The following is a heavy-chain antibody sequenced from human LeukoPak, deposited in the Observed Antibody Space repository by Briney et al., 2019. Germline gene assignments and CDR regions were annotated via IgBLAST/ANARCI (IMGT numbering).Heavy chain of an antibody. Sequence: PGGSLRLSCAASGFTFSSYWMHWVRQAPGKGLVWVSRINSDGRSTSYADSVKGRFTISRDNAKNTLYLQMNSLRAEDTAVYYCARDAHYYDSSGYYSAPHFDYWGQGTLVTVS. J-gene: IGHJ4*02. CDR3: ARDAHYYDSSGYYSAPHFDY. CDR1: GFTFSSYW. D-gene: IGHD3-22*01. CDR2: INSDGRST. V-gene: IGHV3-74*01.